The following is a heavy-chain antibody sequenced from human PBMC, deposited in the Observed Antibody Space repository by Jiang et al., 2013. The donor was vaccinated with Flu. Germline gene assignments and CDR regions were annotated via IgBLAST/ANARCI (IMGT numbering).Heavy chain of an antibody. CDR2: TYYRSKWXN. Sequence: RVSSNNAVWNWIRQSPSRGLEWLGRTYYRSKWXNDYAVSMKSRMTINPDTSKNQFSLQLNSVTPEDTAVYYCAREGGIAVPGRVLGHLGHWGQGTLVTVSS. J-gene: IGHJ1*01. V-gene: IGHV6-1*01. CDR1: RVSSNNAV. D-gene: IGHD6-13*01. CDR3: AREGGIAVPGRVLGHLGH.